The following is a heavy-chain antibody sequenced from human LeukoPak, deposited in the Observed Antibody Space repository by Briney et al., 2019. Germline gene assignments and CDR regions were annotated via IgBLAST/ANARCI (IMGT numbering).Heavy chain of an antibody. V-gene: IGHV4-39*07. CDR2: ISHSGST. J-gene: IGHJ4*02. CDR1: GGSISSSGYY. CDR3: ARGLSSGWSSPNFDY. D-gene: IGHD6-19*01. Sequence: PSETLSLTCTVSGGSISSSGYYWGWIRQPPGKGLEWIGSISHSGSTYYNPSLKSRVTIPVDTSKNQFSLKLSSVTAADTAVYCARGLSSGWSSPNFDYWGQGTLVTVSS.